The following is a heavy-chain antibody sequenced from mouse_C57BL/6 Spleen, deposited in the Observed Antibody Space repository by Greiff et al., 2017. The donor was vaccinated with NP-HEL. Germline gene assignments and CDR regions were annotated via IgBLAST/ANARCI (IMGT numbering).Heavy chain of an antibody. CDR1: GYTFTSYW. Sequence: QVHVKQSGAELAKPGASVKLSCKASGYTFTSYWMHWVKQRPGQGLEWIGYINPSSGYTKYNQKFKDKATLTADKSSSTAYMQLSSLTYEDSAVYYCARSGYGNYEGFAYWGQGTLVTVSA. CDR2: INPSSGYT. J-gene: IGHJ3*01. CDR3: ARSGYGNYEGFAY. V-gene: IGHV1-7*01. D-gene: IGHD2-1*01.